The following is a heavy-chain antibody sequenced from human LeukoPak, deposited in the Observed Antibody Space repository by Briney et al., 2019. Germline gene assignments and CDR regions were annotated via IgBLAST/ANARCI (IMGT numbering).Heavy chain of an antibody. Sequence: GGSLRLSCAAPGFTFSSYGMHWVRQAPGKGLEWVAVISYDGSNKYYADSVKGRSTISRDNSKNTLYLQMNSLRAEDTAVYYCAKDIGVWYSSGWRYYYYGMDVWGQGTTVTVSS. CDR1: GFTFSSYG. J-gene: IGHJ6*02. V-gene: IGHV3-30*18. CDR2: ISYDGSNK. D-gene: IGHD6-19*01. CDR3: AKDIGVWYSSGWRYYYYGMDV.